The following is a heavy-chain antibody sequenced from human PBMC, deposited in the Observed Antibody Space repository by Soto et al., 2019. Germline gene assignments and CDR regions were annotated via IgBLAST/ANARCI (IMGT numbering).Heavy chain of an antibody. V-gene: IGHV3-33*01. D-gene: IGHD3-16*01. CDR1: GFTFSDYG. CDR3: AREFGQYGNYRFDP. CDR2: IWHDGNEK. Sequence: QVQLVESGGGVVQPGRSLRLSCAASGFTFSDYGMHWVRQTPGTGLEWVALIWHDGNEKYYADSAKGRFTVSRDNSKNTLYLKMNSLRAEDTALYYCAREFGQYGNYRFDPWGQGTLVAVSA. J-gene: IGHJ5*02.